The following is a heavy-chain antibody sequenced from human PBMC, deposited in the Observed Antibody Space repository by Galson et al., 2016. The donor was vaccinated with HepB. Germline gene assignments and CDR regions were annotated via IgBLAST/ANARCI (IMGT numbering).Heavy chain of an antibody. Sequence: SLRLSCAASGFTFRNFAMSWVRQAPGKGLEWFSTISGSGSRTYYADSVKGRFTISRDKSRNTLFLQLNGLRDEDTATYYCARGVGLTGPPFFDYWGQGALVTVSS. V-gene: IGHV3-23*01. CDR1: GFTFRNFA. CDR3: ARGVGLTGPPFFDY. CDR2: ISGSGSRT. D-gene: IGHD1-26*01. J-gene: IGHJ4*02.